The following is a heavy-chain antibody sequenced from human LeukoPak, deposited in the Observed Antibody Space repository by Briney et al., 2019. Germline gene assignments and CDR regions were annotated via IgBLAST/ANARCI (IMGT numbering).Heavy chain of an antibody. CDR1: GFTFSSYG. V-gene: IGHV3-30*02. CDR2: IRYDGSNK. J-gene: IGHJ5*02. CDR3: ARGTPSGSYVSNWFDP. D-gene: IGHD1-26*01. Sequence: GGSLRLSCAASGFTFSSYGMHWVRQAPGKGLEWVAFIRYDGSNKYYADSVKGRFTISRDNSKNTLYLQMNSLRAEDTAVYYCARGTPSGSYVSNWFDPWGQGTLVTVSS.